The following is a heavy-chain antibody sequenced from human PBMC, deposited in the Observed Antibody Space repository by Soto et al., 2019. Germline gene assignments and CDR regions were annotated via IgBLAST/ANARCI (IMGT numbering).Heavy chain of an antibody. V-gene: IGHV1-2*04. J-gene: IGHJ4*02. CDR2: INPNSGGT. D-gene: IGHD3-3*01. CDR3: AATNTIFGVVILRSFDY. Sequence: ASVKVSCKASGYTFTGYYMHWVRQAPGQGLEWMGWINPNSGGTNYAQKFQGWVTMTRDTSISTAYMELSSLRSEDTAVYYCAATNTIFGVVILRSFDYWGQGTLVTVSS. CDR1: GYTFTGYY.